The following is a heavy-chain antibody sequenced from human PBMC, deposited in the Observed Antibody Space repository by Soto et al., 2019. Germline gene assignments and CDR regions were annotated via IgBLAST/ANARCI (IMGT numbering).Heavy chain of an antibody. CDR3: AKARCSSTTCYKGAFDI. V-gene: IGHV3-23*01. D-gene: IGHD2-2*02. CDR1: GFSFSNFA. Sequence: GGSLRLSCAASGFSFSNFAMSWVRHAPGKGLEWVSEITGSTGTTYYADSVKGRFIISRDNSKNELYLQMNSLRAEDTAIYYCAKARCSSTTCYKGAFDIWGQGTMVTVSS. CDR2: ITGSTGTT. J-gene: IGHJ3*02.